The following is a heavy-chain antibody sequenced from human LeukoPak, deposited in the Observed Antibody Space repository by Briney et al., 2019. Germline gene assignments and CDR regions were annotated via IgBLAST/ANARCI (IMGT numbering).Heavy chain of an antibody. J-gene: IGHJ5*02. V-gene: IGHV4-39*01. Sequence: PSETLSLTCTVSGGSIISSSYNWGWIRQPPGKGLEWIGTIYYSGTTYYNPSLQSRVTISVDTSRNESSLKVNSVTAADTAVYYCARLPTGFPNWFDPWGQGTRVTVSS. CDR3: ARLPTGFPNWFDP. D-gene: IGHD2-8*02. CDR1: GGSIISSSYN. CDR2: IYYSGTT.